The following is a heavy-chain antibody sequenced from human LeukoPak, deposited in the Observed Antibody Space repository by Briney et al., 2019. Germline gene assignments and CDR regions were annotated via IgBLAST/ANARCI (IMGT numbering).Heavy chain of an antibody. CDR2: ISISSSSI. CDR3: AELGITMIGGV. V-gene: IGHV3-48*04. CDR1: GFTFSSYR. J-gene: IGHJ6*04. Sequence: GGSLRLSCAASGFTFSSYRMNSVRQAPGKGLEWVSYISISSSSIYYADSVKGRFTISRDTAKNSLYLQMNSLRAEDTAVYYCAELGITMIGGVWGKGTTVTISS. D-gene: IGHD3-10*02.